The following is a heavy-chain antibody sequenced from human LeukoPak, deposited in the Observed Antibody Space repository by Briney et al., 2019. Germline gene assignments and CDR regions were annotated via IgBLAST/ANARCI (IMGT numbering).Heavy chain of an antibody. CDR3: ARDRRSYGSGSYAGKY. CDR2: ISGSGGST. CDR1: GFTFSSYA. J-gene: IGHJ4*02. V-gene: IGHV3-23*01. D-gene: IGHD3-10*01. Sequence: GGSLRLSCAASGFTFSSYAMSWVRQAPGKGLEWVSAISGSGGSTYYADSVKGRFTISRDNSKNTLYLQMNSLRAEDTAVYYCARDRRSYGSGSYAGKYWGQGTLVTVSS.